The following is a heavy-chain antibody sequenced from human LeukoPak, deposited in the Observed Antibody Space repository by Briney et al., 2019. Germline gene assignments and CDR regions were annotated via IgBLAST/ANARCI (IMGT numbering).Heavy chain of an antibody. CDR3: APSRSSSGWSLIAY. J-gene: IGHJ4*02. Sequence: SETLSLACTVAGGSINSYYGGWVRQPAGKGLECVGYVYDVVSTNYKPSRKGGVTISLDTSTNPFSLNVSSATAADTPVYYCAPSRSSSGWSLIAYSGRAALLTVSS. D-gene: IGHD6-19*01. CDR1: GGSINSYY. V-gene: IGHV4-59*01. CDR2: VYDVVST.